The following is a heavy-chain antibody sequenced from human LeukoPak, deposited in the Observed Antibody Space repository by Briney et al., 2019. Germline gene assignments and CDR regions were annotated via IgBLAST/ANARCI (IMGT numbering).Heavy chain of an antibody. CDR2: MSGSGGSI. D-gene: IGHD6-13*01. CDR3: TKDKRRSADDAFDI. V-gene: IGHV3-23*01. Sequence: GGSLRLSCAASGFTFSSYGMHWVCQAPGKGLEWVSSMSGSGGSIYYADSVKGRFTISRDNFKNTLYLQMNSLRAEDMALYYCTKDKRRSADDAFDIWGQGTVVIVSS. J-gene: IGHJ3*02. CDR1: GFTFSSYG.